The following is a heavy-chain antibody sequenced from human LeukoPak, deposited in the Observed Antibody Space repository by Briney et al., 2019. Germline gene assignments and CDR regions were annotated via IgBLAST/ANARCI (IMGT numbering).Heavy chain of an antibody. CDR1: GYTLTELS. V-gene: IGHV1-24*01. Sequence: ASVKVSCKVSGYTLTELSMHWVRQAPGKGPEWMGGFDPADGETIYAQRFQGRVTMTEDTSTDTAYMELSSLRSEDTAVYYCARGVLGTIFGVASYYYYYMGVWGKGTTVTVSS. J-gene: IGHJ6*03. CDR2: FDPADGET. CDR3: ARGVLGTIFGVASYYYYYMGV. D-gene: IGHD3-3*01.